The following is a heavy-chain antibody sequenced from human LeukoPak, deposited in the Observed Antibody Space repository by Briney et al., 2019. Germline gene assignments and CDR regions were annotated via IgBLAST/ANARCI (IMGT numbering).Heavy chain of an antibody. CDR2: ISGSGDST. J-gene: IGHJ3*01. Sequence: PGGSLRLSCAASGFCFHIFGMNWVRQAPGKGLGWISTISGSGDSTYYADSVKGRFTISRDNSKSTLFLQMNSLTAGDTAVYYCAKIRVAAYDAFHVWGQGTMVAVSS. V-gene: IGHV3-23*01. CDR1: GFCFHIFG. CDR3: AKIRVAAYDAFHV. D-gene: IGHD4-17*01.